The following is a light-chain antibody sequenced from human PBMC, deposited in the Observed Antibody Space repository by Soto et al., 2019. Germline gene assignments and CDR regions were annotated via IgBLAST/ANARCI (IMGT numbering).Light chain of an antibody. CDR1: QSISSW. J-gene: IGKJ1*01. CDR3: QQYNSYSLWT. Sequence: DIQMTQSPSTLSASVEDKDTITCRASQSISSWLAWYQQKPGKAPKLLIYDASSLESGVPSRFSGSGSGTEFTLTISSLQPDDFATYYCQQYNSYSLWTFGQGTKVDIK. V-gene: IGKV1-5*01. CDR2: DAS.